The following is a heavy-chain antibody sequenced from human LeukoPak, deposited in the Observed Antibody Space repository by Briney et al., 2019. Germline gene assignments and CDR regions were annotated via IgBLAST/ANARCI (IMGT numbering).Heavy chain of an antibody. CDR3: ARVSVVRGAPDYYFDY. CDR2: IYTSGST. J-gene: IGHJ4*02. Sequence: PSETLSLTCTVSGGSISSYYWSWIRQPAGKGLEWIGRIYTSGSTNYNPSLRSRVTTSVDTSKNQFSLKLSSVTAADTAVYYCARVSVVRGAPDYYFDYWGQGTLVTVSS. V-gene: IGHV4-4*07. CDR1: GGSISSYY. D-gene: IGHD3-10*01.